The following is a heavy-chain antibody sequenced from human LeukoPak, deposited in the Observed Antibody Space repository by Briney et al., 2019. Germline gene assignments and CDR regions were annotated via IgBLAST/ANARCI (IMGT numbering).Heavy chain of an antibody. V-gene: IGHV3-74*01. J-gene: IGHJ4*02. CDR3: ARPIGAAGYGFDC. CDR1: GFTFSSYW. CDR2: INGDGSTT. D-gene: IGHD6-13*01. Sequence: GGSLRLSCAASGFTFSSYWMHWVRQAPGKGLVWVSRINGDGSTTTYADSVKGRFTISRDNAKNTLYLQMHSLRPEDKAVYYCARPIGAAGYGFDCWGQGTLVTVSS.